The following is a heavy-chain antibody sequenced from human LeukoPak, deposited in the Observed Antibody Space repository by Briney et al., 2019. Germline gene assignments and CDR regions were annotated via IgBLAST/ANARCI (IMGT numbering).Heavy chain of an antibody. CDR1: GGSIINGEHY. V-gene: IGHV4-30-4*01. CDR3: ARVGARGYIHADAHDS. D-gene: IGHD5-18*01. CDR2: IYYSGNT. J-gene: IGHJ4*02. Sequence: SETLSLTCRVSGGSIINGEHYWSWIRQTPGKGLEWIGYIYYSGNTYYNPSVKSRVAISLDMSKTQFSLTLNSVTAADTAVYYCARVGARGYIHADAHDSWGQGTLVTVSS.